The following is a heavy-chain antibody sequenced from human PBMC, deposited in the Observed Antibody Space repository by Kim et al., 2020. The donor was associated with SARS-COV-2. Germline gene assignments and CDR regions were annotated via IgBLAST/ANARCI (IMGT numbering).Heavy chain of an antibody. CDR3: AREDYSNYPPRRFDP. CDR1: GFTVSSNY. J-gene: IGHJ5*02. Sequence: GGSLRLSCAASGFTVSSNYMSWVRQAPGKGLEWVSVIYSGGSTYYADSEKGRFTISRDNSKNTLYLQMNSLRAEDTAVYYCAREDYSNYPPRRFDPWGQGTLVTVSS. D-gene: IGHD4-4*01. CDR2: IYSGGST. V-gene: IGHV3-66*01.